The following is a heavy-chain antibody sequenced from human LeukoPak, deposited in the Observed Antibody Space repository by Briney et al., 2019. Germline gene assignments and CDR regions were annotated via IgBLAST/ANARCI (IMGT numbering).Heavy chain of an antibody. CDR3: ARGVKS. Sequence: GSLRLSCAASGFTFSSYSMNWVRQAPGKGLEWIGEIYDSGSANYNVSLKSRVTISLDKSKNQFSLNLNSMTAADTAVYYCARGVKSWGQGTMVTVSS. J-gene: IGHJ3*01. V-gene: IGHV4-4*02. CDR1: GFTFSSYSM. CDR2: IYDSGSA. D-gene: IGHD3-16*02.